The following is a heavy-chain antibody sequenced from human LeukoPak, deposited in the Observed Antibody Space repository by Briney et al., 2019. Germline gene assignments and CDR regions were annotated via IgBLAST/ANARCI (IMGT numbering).Heavy chain of an antibody. Sequence: GASVKVSCKASGYNFIGYYMHWVRQAPGQGLEWMGWINPNSGATNYARNFQGRVTMTRDTSITTTYLELSSLTSDDPAVYYSSREYWFDTWGQGTLVTVSS. V-gene: IGHV1-2*02. J-gene: IGHJ5*02. CDR1: GYNFIGYY. CDR2: INPNSGAT. CDR3: SREYWFDT.